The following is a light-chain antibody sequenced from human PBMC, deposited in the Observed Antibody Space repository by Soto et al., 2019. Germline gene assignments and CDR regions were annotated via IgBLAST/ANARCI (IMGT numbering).Light chain of an antibody. CDR2: AAS. V-gene: IGKV1-39*01. Sequence: DIQMTQSPSSLSASVGDRVTITCRASQSIVTYLNWYLQKPGKDPKLLIYAASNLQSGVPSRFSGSGSGTDFTLTISSLQPEDFATYFYQQSYSTPPWTFGQGTKVEIK. CDR3: QQSYSTPPWT. J-gene: IGKJ1*01. CDR1: QSIVTY.